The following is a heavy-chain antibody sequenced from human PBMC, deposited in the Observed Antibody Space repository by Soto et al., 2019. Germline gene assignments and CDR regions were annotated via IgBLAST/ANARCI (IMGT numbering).Heavy chain of an antibody. D-gene: IGHD3-3*01. J-gene: IGHJ5*02. CDR1: GGSISSYY. CDR3: ARREYDFWSGYNWFDP. Sequence: SETLSLTCTVSGGSISSYYWSWIRQPPGKGLEWIGYIYYSGSTNYNPSLKSRVTISVDTSKNQFSLKLSSGTAADTAVYYCARREYDFWSGYNWFDPWGQGTLVTVSS. CDR2: IYYSGST. V-gene: IGHV4-59*08.